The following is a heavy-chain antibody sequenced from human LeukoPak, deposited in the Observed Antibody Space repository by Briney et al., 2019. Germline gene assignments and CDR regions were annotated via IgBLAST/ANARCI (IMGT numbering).Heavy chain of an antibody. D-gene: IGHD3-3*01. V-gene: IGHV4-34*01. Sequence: PSETLSLTCAVYGGSFSGYYRSWIRQPPGKGLEWIGEINHSGSSNCNPSLKSRVTMSVDTSKNQFSLKLSSVTAADTAVYYCARVGFLEWLARPYYYMDVWGKGTTVTVSS. CDR2: INHSGSS. J-gene: IGHJ6*03. CDR3: ARVGFLEWLARPYYYMDV. CDR1: GGSFSGYY.